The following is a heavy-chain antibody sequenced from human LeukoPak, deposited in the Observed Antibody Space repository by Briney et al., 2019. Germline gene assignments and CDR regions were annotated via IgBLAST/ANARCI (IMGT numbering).Heavy chain of an antibody. CDR2: INPSGGST. CDR3: AKEYCTNGVCYKQNYYGMDV. V-gene: IGHV1-46*01. J-gene: IGHJ6*02. CDR1: GYTFTSYY. D-gene: IGHD2-8*01. Sequence: GASVKVSCKASGYTFTSYYMHWVRRAPGQGLEWMGIINPSGGSTSYAQKFQGRVTMTRDTSTSTVYMELSSLRSEDTAVYYCAKEYCTNGVCYKQNYYGMDVWGQGTTVTVSS.